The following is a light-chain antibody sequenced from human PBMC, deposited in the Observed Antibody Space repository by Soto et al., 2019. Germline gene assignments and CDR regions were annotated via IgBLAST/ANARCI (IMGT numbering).Light chain of an antibody. CDR1: SSDVGSYNL. CDR2: GNI. Sequence: QSALTQPASVSGSPGQSITISCTGTSSDVGSYNLVTWYQHHPGKVPKLIIYGNIKRPSGVSDRFSGSKSGNTASLTISGLQAEDEADYYCCSYAGSDNWAFGGGTKVTVL. J-gene: IGLJ3*02. CDR3: CSYAGSDNWA. V-gene: IGLV2-23*01.